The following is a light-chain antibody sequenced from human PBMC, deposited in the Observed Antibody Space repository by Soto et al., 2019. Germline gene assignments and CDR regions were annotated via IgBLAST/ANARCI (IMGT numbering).Light chain of an antibody. CDR2: KAS. V-gene: IGKV1-5*03. J-gene: IGKJ1*01. Sequence: DIQMTQSPSTLSASVGDRVTITCRASQSISSWLVWYQQKPGKAPKLLIYKASSLESGVPSRSSGSGSGTEFTLTISSLQPDHFATYYCQQYNSYPWTFGHGTKVEIK. CDR1: QSISSW. CDR3: QQYNSYPWT.